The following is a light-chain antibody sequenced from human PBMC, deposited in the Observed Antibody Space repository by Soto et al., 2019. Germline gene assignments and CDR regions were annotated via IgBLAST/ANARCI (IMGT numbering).Light chain of an antibody. V-gene: IGKV3-20*01. CDR1: QSVSSSY. CDR2: GAS. J-gene: IGKJ5*01. Sequence: EIVLTQSPGTLSLSPGERATLSCRASQSVSSSYLAWYQQKPGQAPRLLIYGASSRATGIPDRFSGSGCGTDFTLTISRLEPEDFAVYYCQQYGSSPPIAFDQGTRLEIK. CDR3: QQYGSSPPIA.